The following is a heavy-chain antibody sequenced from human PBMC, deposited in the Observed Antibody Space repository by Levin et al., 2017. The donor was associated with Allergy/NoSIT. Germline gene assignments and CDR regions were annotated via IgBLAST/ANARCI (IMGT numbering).Heavy chain of an antibody. V-gene: IGHV4-59*01. CDR3: ARYSYDDGHFDC. Sequence: SETLSLTCIVSGASISHNSWSWIRQPPGKGLEWIGYISHIGSTNYNPSLKSRVTISVDTSRNQFSLRLSSVTATDTAVYYCARYSYDDGHFDCWGQGTLVTVSS. D-gene: IGHD5-18*01. CDR1: GASISHNS. CDR2: ISHIGST. J-gene: IGHJ4*02.